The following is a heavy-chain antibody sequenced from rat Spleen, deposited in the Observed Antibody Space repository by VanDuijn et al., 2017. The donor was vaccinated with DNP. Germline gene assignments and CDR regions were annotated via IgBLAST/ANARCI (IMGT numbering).Heavy chain of an antibody. D-gene: IGHD1-11*01. CDR3: IRSREVLRGYVMDA. J-gene: IGHJ4*01. CDR2: ISYNGGST. Sequence: EVQLAESGGGLVQPGRSLKLSCAVSGFTFSDYYMAWVRQAPVKGLEWVATISYNGGSTYYRDSVKGRFIISRNNAKSTLYLQMNSLRSEDTATYYCIRSREVLRGYVMDAWGQGASVTVSS. CDR1: GFTFSDYY. V-gene: IGHV5-7*01.